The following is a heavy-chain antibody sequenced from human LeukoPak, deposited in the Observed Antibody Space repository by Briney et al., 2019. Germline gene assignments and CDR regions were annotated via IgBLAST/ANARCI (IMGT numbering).Heavy chain of an antibody. Sequence: ASVKVSCKASGYTFTGYYMHWVRQAPGQGLEWMGWINPNSGGTNYAQKFQGRVTMTRDMSISTAYMELSRLRSDDTAVYYCASPGPYDSSGYYLWHYWGQGTLVTVSS. D-gene: IGHD3-22*01. CDR3: ASPGPYDSSGYYLWHY. CDR1: GYTFTGYY. J-gene: IGHJ4*02. CDR2: INPNSGGT. V-gene: IGHV1-2*02.